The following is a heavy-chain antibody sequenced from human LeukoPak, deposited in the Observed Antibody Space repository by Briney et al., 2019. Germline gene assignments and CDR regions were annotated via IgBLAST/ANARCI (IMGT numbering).Heavy chain of an antibody. CDR3: ARGGSSDKNGMDV. Sequence: ASVKVSCKASGYTFTSYGFTWVRRAPGQVLVWMGWISAYNGNTNYAQKLQGRVTMTTDTSTSIVYMELRSLRSDDTAVYYCARGGSSDKNGMDVWGQGTTVTVSS. CDR2: ISAYNGNT. CDR1: GYTFTSYG. D-gene: IGHD2-15*01. V-gene: IGHV1-18*01. J-gene: IGHJ6*02.